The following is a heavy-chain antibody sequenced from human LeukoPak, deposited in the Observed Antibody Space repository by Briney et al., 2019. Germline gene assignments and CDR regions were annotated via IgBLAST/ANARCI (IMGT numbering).Heavy chain of an antibody. Sequence: ASVKVSCKASGVTFSSYAISWVRQAPGQRLEWMGQIIPIFGTANYAQKFQGRVTITADKSTSTAYMELSRLRSEDTAVYYCARGNYDFWSGYGPNYYMDVWGKGTTVTVSS. CDR1: GVTFSSYA. J-gene: IGHJ6*03. CDR2: IIPIFGTA. V-gene: IGHV1-69*06. CDR3: ARGNYDFWSGYGPNYYMDV. D-gene: IGHD3-3*01.